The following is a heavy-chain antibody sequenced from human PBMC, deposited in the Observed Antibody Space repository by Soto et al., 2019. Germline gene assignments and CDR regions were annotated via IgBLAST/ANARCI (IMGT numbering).Heavy chain of an antibody. Sequence: QVQLVQSGAEVKKPGSSVKVSCKASGGTFSSYAISWVRQAPGQGLEWMGGIIPIFGTANYAQKFQGRVTSTADESTSTADMELSSLRSEDTAVYYCAREITIFGVVTTYYDYGMDVWGQGTTVTVSS. D-gene: IGHD3-3*01. J-gene: IGHJ6*02. CDR2: IIPIFGTA. CDR1: GGTFSSYA. V-gene: IGHV1-69*01. CDR3: AREITIFGVVTTYYDYGMDV.